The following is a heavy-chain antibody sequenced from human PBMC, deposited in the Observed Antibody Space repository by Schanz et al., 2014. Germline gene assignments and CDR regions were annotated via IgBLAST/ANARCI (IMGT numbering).Heavy chain of an antibody. Sequence: EVQLVESGGGLVQPGGSLRLSCSASGFTFSIYAMHWVRQAPGKGLEWVSYVSRSTPDIYYADSVKGRFTMSRDNAKRSLFLQMNSLRVEDTAVYFCVSQTGSPNYWGQGTLVTVSS. CDR3: VSQTGSPNY. J-gene: IGHJ4*02. D-gene: IGHD6-13*01. CDR1: GFTFSIYA. V-gene: IGHV3-48*01. CDR2: VSRSTPDI.